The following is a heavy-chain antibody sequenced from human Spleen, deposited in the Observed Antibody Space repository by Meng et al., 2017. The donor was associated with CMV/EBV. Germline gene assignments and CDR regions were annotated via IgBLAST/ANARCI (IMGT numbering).Heavy chain of an antibody. Sequence: SLSFAVSGVSVSDSRFYWTWIRQSPGKGLQWIGYVYYNGNTNLNPSLTGRVTMSMERSANQFSLRLTSVTTADTAVYYCARGVYWFEFWGQGALVTVSS. J-gene: IGHJ4*02. D-gene: IGHD2-8*02. CDR1: GVSVSDSRFY. CDR3: ARGVYWFEF. CDR2: VYYNGNT. V-gene: IGHV4-61*01.